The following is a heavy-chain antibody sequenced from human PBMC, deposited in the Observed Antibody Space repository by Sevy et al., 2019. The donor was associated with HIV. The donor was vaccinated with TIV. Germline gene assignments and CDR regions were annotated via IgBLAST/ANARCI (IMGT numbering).Heavy chain of an antibody. CDR1: GYTFTSYD. V-gene: IGHV1-8*01. D-gene: IGHD6-13*01. CDR2: MNPNSGNT. J-gene: IGHJ6*02. CDR3: AREERKAAAGTYYYYGMDV. Sequence: ASVKVSCKASGYTFTSYDINWVRQATGQGLEWMGWMNPNSGNTGYAQKFQGRVTMTRNTSISTAYMELSSLGSEDTAVYYCAREERKAAAGTYYYYGMDVWGQGTTVTVSS.